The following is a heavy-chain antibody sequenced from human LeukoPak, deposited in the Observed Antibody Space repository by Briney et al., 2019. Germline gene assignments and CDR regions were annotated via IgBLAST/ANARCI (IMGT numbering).Heavy chain of an antibody. CDR1: GYTFTGYY. J-gene: IGHJ6*03. CDR3: ARDPSYGSGSYYTVYYYMDV. V-gene: IGHV1-2*02. CDR2: ITPNSGGT. D-gene: IGHD3-10*01. Sequence: ASVKVSCKASGYTFTGYYMHWVRQAPGQGLEWMGWITPNSGGTNYAQKFQGRVTMTRDTSISTAYMELSRLRSDDTAVYYCARDPSYGSGSYYTVYYYMDVWGKGTTVTISS.